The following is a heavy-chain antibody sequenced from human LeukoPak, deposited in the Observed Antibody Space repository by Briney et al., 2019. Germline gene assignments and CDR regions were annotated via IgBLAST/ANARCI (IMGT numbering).Heavy chain of an antibody. CDR3: ARGDHYDILTGYQTPSHLSDY. CDR2: INPNSGGT. D-gene: IGHD3-9*01. J-gene: IGHJ4*02. Sequence: ASVKVSCKASGYTVTGYYVHWVRQAPGQGLEWMGWINPNSGGTNYAQKFQGRVTMTRDTSISTAYMELSRLRSDDTAVYYCARGDHYDILTGYQTPSHLSDYWGQGTLVTVSS. CDR1: GYTVTGYY. V-gene: IGHV1-2*02.